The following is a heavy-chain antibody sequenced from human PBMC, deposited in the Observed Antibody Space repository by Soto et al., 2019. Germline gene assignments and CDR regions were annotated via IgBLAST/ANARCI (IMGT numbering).Heavy chain of an antibody. CDR1: GGSIRSHY. D-gene: IGHD6-6*01. CDR2: IYDSGNT. CDR3: ARGLFEHSSSHAS. V-gene: IGHV4-59*11. Sequence: PSETLSLTCTVSGGSIRSHYWTWIRQPPGKGLEWIGYIYDSGNTNYNPSLKSRVTISIDTSKSHFSLNLSSVTAADTAIYYCARGLFEHSSSHASWGKGIRVTV. J-gene: IGHJ5*02.